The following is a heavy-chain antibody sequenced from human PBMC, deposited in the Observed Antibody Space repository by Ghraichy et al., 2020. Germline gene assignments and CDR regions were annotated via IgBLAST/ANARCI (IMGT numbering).Heavy chain of an antibody. V-gene: IGHV4-59*01. D-gene: IGHD3-22*01. CDR1: GGSMSSYY. CDR2: IYGSGTT. Sequence: SETLSPTCTVSGGSMSSYYWSWIRQSPGKGLEWIGYIYGSGTTNYNPSLKSRVTMSVDTSKNQFSLKMSSVTAADTAVYYCARPAHLSSGHARAFDIWGQGTMVTVSS. CDR3: ARPAHLSSGHARAFDI. J-gene: IGHJ3*02.